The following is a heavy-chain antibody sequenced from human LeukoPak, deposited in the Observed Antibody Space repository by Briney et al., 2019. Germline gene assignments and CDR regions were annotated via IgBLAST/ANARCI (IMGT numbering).Heavy chain of an antibody. CDR1: GYTFTGYY. CDR2: INPNSGGT. Sequence: ASVKVSCKASGYTFTGYYMHWVRQAPGQGLEWMGWINPNSGGTNYAQKFQGRVTMTRDTSISTAYMELSRLRSHDTAVYYCARSSPDYYDRGYFDYWGQGTLVTVSS. CDR3: ARSSPDYYDRGYFDY. D-gene: IGHD3-22*01. V-gene: IGHV1-2*02. J-gene: IGHJ4*02.